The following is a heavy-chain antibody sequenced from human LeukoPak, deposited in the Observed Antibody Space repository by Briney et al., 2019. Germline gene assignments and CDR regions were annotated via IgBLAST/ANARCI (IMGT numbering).Heavy chain of an antibody. CDR3: ARPEPRTVVAATPYFFDY. V-gene: IGHV1-69*13. CDR1: GDIFSSNG. CDR2: IVPSFGTK. D-gene: IGHD2-15*01. Sequence: SVKVSCKASGDIFSSNGINWVRQAPGQGLEWMGRIVPSFGTKDYAQKFQGRVRIIADESTSTAYMELSSLRFEDTAMYYCARPEPRTVVAATPYFFDYWGQGALVTVSS. J-gene: IGHJ4*02.